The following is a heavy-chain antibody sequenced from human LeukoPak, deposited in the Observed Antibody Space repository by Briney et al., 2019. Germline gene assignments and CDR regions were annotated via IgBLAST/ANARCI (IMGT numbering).Heavy chain of an antibody. CDR1: GFTFSSYA. J-gene: IGHJ4*02. Sequence: PGGSLRLSCAASGFTFSSYAMRWVRQAPGKGLEWVAVISYDGSNKYYADSVKGRFTISRDNSKNTLYLQMNSLRAEDTAVYYCARAVVDSPFDYWGQGTLVTVSS. CDR2: ISYDGSNK. D-gene: IGHD5-24*01. CDR3: ARAVVDSPFDY. V-gene: IGHV3-30-3*01.